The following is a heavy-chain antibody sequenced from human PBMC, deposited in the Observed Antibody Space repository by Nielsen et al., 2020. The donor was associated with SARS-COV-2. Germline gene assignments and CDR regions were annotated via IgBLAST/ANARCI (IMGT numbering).Heavy chain of an antibody. CDR1: GGTFSSYA. J-gene: IGHJ4*02. CDR3: ARDVKKQIVPLGE. CDR2: IIPILGIA. V-gene: IGHV1-69*04. Sequence: SVKVSCKASGGTFSSYAISWVRQAPGQGLEWMGRIIPILGIANYAQKFQGRVTITADKSTSTAYMELSSLRSEDTAVYYCARDVKKQIVPLGEWGQGTLVTVSS. D-gene: IGHD6-6*01.